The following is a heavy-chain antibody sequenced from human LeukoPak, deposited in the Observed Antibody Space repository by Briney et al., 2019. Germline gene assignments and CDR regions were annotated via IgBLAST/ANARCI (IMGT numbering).Heavy chain of an antibody. Sequence: AASVKVSCKASGYTFSNYDMNWVRQAPGQGLEWMGMITPSGGISYAQKFQGRVTMTRDMSTNTVYMELSSLRSEDTAVYYCARVDSTSPHELDYWGQGTLVTVSS. D-gene: IGHD3-22*01. CDR1: GYTFSNYD. J-gene: IGHJ4*02. CDR3: ARVDSTSPHELDY. V-gene: IGHV1-46*01. CDR2: ITPSGGI.